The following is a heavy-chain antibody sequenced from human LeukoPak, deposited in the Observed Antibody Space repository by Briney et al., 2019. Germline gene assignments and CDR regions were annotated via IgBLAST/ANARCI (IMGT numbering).Heavy chain of an antibody. CDR1: GGSISSGSYY. Sequence: ASETLSLTCTVSGGSISSGSYYWSWIRQPAGKGLEWIGRIYTSGSTNYNPSLKSRVTISVDTSKNQFSLKLSSVTAADTAVYYCARRSGGRFDYWGQGTLVTVSS. J-gene: IGHJ4*02. CDR2: IYTSGST. D-gene: IGHD3-10*01. CDR3: ARRSGGRFDY. V-gene: IGHV4-61*02.